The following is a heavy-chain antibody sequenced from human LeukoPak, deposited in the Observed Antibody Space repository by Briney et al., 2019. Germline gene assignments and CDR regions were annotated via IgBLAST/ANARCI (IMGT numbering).Heavy chain of an antibody. CDR1: GFTFSSYG. Sequence: GRSLRLSCAASGFTFSSYGMHWVRQAPGKGPEWVAVIWYDGSNKYYADSVKGRFTISRDNSKNTLYLQMNSLRAEDTAVYYCAKALLWFGELLDYWGQGSLVTVSS. J-gene: IGHJ4*02. D-gene: IGHD3-10*01. V-gene: IGHV3-33*06. CDR2: IWYDGSNK. CDR3: AKALLWFGELLDY.